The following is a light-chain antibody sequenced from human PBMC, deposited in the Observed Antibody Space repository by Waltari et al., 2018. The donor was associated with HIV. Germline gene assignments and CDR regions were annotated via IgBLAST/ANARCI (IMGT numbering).Light chain of an antibody. J-gene: IGLJ3*02. CDR2: VNSDGSH. Sequence: QLVLTQSPSASASLGASVKLTCTLSSGHSSYAIAWHQKQAEKGPRYLMKVNSDGSHNKGDGIPNRCSGSSSGAGRYLTIASLQSEDEADYYCQTWATGIQVFGGGTKLTVL. CDR3: QTWATGIQV. CDR1: SGHSSYA. V-gene: IGLV4-69*01.